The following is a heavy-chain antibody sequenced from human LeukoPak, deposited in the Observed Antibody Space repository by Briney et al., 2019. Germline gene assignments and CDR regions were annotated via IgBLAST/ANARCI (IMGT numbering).Heavy chain of an antibody. CDR1: GFTVSSNY. V-gene: IGHV3-66*01. D-gene: IGHD3-9*01. Sequence: GGSLRLSCAASGFTVSSNYMSWVRQAPGKGLEWVSVIYRDGSSYYAESVKGRFTISRDNSKNTLYIQMNSLRAEDTAVYYCARSFHDILIGYYQYFDYWGQGTLVTVSS. J-gene: IGHJ4*02. CDR2: IYRDGSS. CDR3: ARSFHDILIGYYQYFDY.